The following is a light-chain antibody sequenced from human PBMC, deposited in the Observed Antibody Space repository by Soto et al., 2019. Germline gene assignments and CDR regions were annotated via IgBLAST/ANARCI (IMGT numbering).Light chain of an antibody. CDR1: QSVSSN. CDR2: GAS. Sequence: EIVMTQSPATLSVSPGERATLSCRASQSVSSNLAWYQQKPGQAPRLLIYGASTRATGIPARFSGGGSGTDFTLTISSLEPEDFAVYYCQQRSDWSWTFGQGTKV. V-gene: IGKV3-15*01. J-gene: IGKJ1*01. CDR3: QQRSDWSWT.